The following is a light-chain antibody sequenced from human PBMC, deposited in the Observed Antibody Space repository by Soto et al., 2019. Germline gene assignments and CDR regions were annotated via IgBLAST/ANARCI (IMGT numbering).Light chain of an antibody. Sequence: QSVLTQPPSASGSPGQSVTVSRTGTSGDVGGYNSVSWYQHHPGKAPKLMIYEVNKRPSGVPDRFSGSKSGNTASLTVSGLQAEDEADYYCSSYAGSNTFVFGTGTKVTVL. CDR2: EVN. CDR3: SSYAGSNTFV. V-gene: IGLV2-8*01. CDR1: SGDVGGYNS. J-gene: IGLJ1*01.